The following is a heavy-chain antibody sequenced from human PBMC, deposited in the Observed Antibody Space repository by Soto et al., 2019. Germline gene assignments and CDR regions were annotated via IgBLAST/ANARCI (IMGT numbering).Heavy chain of an antibody. D-gene: IGHD4-17*01. CDR2: MNPNSGNT. CDR1: GYTFTSYD. CDR3: ARAWYGDYDLSLSYYYYYMDV. J-gene: IGHJ6*03. V-gene: IGHV1-8*01. Sequence: GASVKVSCKASGYTFTSYDIKWVRQATGQGLEWMGWMNPNSGNTGYAQKFQGRVTMTRNTSISTAYMELSSLRSEDTAVYYCARAWYGDYDLSLSYYYYYMDVWGKGTTVTVSS.